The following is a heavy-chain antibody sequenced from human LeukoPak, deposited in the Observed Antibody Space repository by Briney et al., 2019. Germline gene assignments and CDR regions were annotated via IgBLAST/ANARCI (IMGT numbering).Heavy chain of an antibody. J-gene: IGHJ5*02. CDR2: IYPGGSDT. CDR1: GYSFTNYW. Sequence: GESLKISCKGSGYSFTNYWIGWVRQMPGKGLEWMGIIYPGGSDTRYSPSFQGQATMSTDKSISTAYLQWSSLKTSDTAMYYCARRQFSGFDSDGWTTWFDPWGQGTLVTVSS. D-gene: IGHD5-12*01. V-gene: IGHV5-51*01. CDR3: ARRQFSGFDSDGWTTWFDP.